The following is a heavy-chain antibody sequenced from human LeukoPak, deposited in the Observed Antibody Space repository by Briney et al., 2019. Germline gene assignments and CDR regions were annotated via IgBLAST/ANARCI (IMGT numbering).Heavy chain of an antibody. D-gene: IGHD6-13*01. CDR1: GGSISSSNW. CDR2: IYHSGST. V-gene: IGHV4-4*02. CDR3: ARSIAAAGGRFDY. J-gene: IGHJ4*02. Sequence: SETLSLTCTVSGGSISSSNWWSWVRQPPGKGLEWIGEIYHSGSTNYNPSLKSRVTISLNTSKNQFSLKLNSVTAADTAVYYCARSIAAAGGRFDYWGQGTLVTVSS.